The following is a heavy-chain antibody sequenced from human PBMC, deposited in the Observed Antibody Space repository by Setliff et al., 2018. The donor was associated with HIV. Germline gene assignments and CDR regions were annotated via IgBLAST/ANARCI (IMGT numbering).Heavy chain of an antibody. CDR1: GFIFSSYA. CDR3: AKDGWGSF. D-gene: IGHD6-19*01. CDR2: ISFDGAKK. V-gene: IGHV3-30*07. J-gene: IGHJ4*02. Sequence: PGGSLRLSCEASGFIFSSYAIHWVRQAPGKGLEWVAFISFDGAKKNYTDSMKGRLTISRDNSKNTLYLQMNSLRAEDTAVYYCAKDGWGSFWGQGTLVTVSS.